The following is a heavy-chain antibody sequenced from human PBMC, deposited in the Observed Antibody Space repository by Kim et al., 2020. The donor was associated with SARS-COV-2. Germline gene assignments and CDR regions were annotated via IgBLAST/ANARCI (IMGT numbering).Heavy chain of an antibody. Sequence: SETLSLTCAVYGGSFSGYYWSWIRQPPGKGLEWIGEINHSGSTNYNPSLKSRVTISVDTSKNQFSLKLSSVTAADTAVYYCARDWIAAAGTDYWGQGTLVTVSS. CDR3: ARDWIAAAGTDY. CDR2: INHSGST. CDR1: GGSFSGYY. D-gene: IGHD6-13*01. V-gene: IGHV4-34*01. J-gene: IGHJ4*02.